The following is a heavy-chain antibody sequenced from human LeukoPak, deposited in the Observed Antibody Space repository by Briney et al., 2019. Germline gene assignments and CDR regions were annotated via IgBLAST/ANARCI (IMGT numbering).Heavy chain of an antibody. CDR3: ARELRATVTFDAFDI. CDR1: GGSISSSSYY. Sequence: SETLSLTCTVSGGSISSSSYYWGWIRQPPGRGLEWIGSIYYSGSTYYNPSLKSRVTISVDTSKNQFSLKLSSVTAADTAVYYCARELRATVTFDAFDIWGQGTMVTVSS. D-gene: IGHD4-17*01. CDR2: IYYSGST. V-gene: IGHV4-39*07. J-gene: IGHJ3*02.